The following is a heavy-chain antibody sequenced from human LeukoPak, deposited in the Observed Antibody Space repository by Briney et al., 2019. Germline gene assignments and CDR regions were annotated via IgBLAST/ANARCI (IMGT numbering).Heavy chain of an antibody. J-gene: IGHJ4*02. D-gene: IGHD1-26*01. CDR3: ARRNYPYYYFDY. CDR1: GGSINSQF. Sequence: SETPSLTCTVTGGSINSQFWTWIRQPPGKGLEWIGYFYDSGSTNYNPSLKSRVSISRDTSKNQFSLKLTSVTAADTAVYYCARRNYPYYYFDYWGQGALVTVSS. CDR2: FYDSGST. V-gene: IGHV4-59*11.